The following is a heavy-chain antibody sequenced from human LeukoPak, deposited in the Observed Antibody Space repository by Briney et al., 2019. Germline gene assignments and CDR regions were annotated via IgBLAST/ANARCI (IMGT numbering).Heavy chain of an antibody. D-gene: IGHD6-13*01. CDR3: AQNEGIASNWFDP. Sequence: SVKVSCKASGGTFSSYAISWVRQAPGQGLEWMGGIIPIFGTANYAQKFQGRVTITADESTSTAYMELSSLRSEDTAVYYYAQNEGIASNWFDPWGQGTLVTVSS. J-gene: IGHJ5*02. CDR2: IIPIFGTA. V-gene: IGHV1-69*13. CDR1: GGTFSSYA.